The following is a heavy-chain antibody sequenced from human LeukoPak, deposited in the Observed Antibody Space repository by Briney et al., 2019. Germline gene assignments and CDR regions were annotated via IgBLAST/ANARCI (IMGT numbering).Heavy chain of an antibody. CDR3: AKNRHERPGSY. D-gene: IGHD1-14*01. V-gene: IGHV3-11*04. Sequence: GGSLRLSCAASGFTFSDYFMSWIRQAPGKGLEWLSYMSTSGSTIYYADSVKGRFTISRDNAKNSLYLQMNSLRAEDTAMYYCAKNRHERPGSYWGQGTLVTVSS. CDR2: MSTSGSTI. J-gene: IGHJ4*02. CDR1: GFTFSDYF.